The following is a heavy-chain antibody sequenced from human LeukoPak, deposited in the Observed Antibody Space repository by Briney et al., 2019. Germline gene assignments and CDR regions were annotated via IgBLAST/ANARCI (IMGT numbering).Heavy chain of an antibody. CDR2: VYHNGRT. V-gene: IGHV4-61*08. D-gene: IGHD2-8*02. CDR1: GGSISRSGYY. J-gene: IGHJ6*03. CDR3: ARRRAESSGPSFYYFYMDV. Sequence: SETLSLTCTVSGGSISRSGYYWSWIRQLPGERLEWIGFVYHNGRTTYNPSLESRVTISVDTSRNQVSLNLRFVTAADTALYFCARRRAESSGPSFYYFYMDVWGKGTTVSVSS.